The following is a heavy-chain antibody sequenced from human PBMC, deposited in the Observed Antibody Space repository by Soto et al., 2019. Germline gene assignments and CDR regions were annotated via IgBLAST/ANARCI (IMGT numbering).Heavy chain of an antibody. J-gene: IGHJ4*02. D-gene: IGHD3-10*01. Sequence: GGSLRLSCAASGFTFSSYGMHWVRQAPGKGLEWVAVISYDGSNKYYADSVKGRFTISRDNSKNTLYLQMNSLRAEDTAVYYCAKVYGSGSYSVPHFDYWGQGTLVTVSS. CDR2: ISYDGSNK. CDR1: GFTFSSYG. V-gene: IGHV3-30*18. CDR3: AKVYGSGSYSVPHFDY.